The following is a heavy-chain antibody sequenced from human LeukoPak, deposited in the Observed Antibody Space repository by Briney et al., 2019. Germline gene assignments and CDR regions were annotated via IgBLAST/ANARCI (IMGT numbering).Heavy chain of an antibody. Sequence: PGGSLRLSCAASGFTFSSYEMNWVRQAPGKGLEWVSYISSSGSTIYYADSVKGRFTISRDNAKNSLYLQMNSPRAEDTAVYYCARGSGVLVDPFDYWGQGTLVTVSS. D-gene: IGHD3-10*01. CDR3: ARGSGVLVDPFDY. CDR1: GFTFSSYE. CDR2: ISSSGSTI. J-gene: IGHJ4*02. V-gene: IGHV3-48*03.